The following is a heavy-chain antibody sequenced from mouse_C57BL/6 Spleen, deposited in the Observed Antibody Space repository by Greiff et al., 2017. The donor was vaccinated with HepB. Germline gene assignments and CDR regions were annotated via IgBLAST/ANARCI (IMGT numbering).Heavy chain of an antibody. Sequence: DVKLVESGGGLVKPGGSLKLSCAASGFTFSDYGMHWVRQAPEKGLEWVAYISSGSSTIYYADTVKGRFTISRDNAKNTLFLQMTSLRSEDTAMYYCARSTMVTTAGFAYWGQGTLVTVSA. CDR3: ARSTMVTTAGFAY. J-gene: IGHJ3*01. V-gene: IGHV5-17*01. CDR2: ISSGSSTI. CDR1: GFTFSDYG. D-gene: IGHD2-2*01.